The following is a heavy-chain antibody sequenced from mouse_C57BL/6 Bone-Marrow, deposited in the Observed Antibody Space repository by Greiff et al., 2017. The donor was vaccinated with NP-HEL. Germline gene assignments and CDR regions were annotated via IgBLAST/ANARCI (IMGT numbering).Heavy chain of an antibody. D-gene: IGHD1-1*01. CDR2: ILPGSGST. CDR3: ARRSFITTVVDCFDY. Sequence: QVQLKQSGAELMKPGASVKLSCKATGYTFTGYWIEWVKQRPGHGLEWIGEILPGSGSTNYNENFKGKATFTADTSSNTAYMQISSLTTEDSAIYYCARRSFITTVVDCFDYWGQGTTLTVSS. J-gene: IGHJ2*01. V-gene: IGHV1-9*01. CDR1: GYTFTGYW.